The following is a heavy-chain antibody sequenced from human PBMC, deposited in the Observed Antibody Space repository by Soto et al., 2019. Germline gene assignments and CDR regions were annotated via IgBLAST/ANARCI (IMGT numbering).Heavy chain of an antibody. CDR3: ARDRHSSSSGYFEY. J-gene: IGHJ4*02. D-gene: IGHD6-6*01. CDR1: GFIFTSYS. V-gene: IGHV3-7*03. Sequence: GGSLRLSCAASGFIFTSYSMSWVRQAPGKGLEWVANINKNGGEKYYVDSVKGRFTISRDNAKNSLYLQMNSLRAEDTAVYYCARDRHSSSSGYFEYWGQGTLVTVSS. CDR2: INKNGGEK.